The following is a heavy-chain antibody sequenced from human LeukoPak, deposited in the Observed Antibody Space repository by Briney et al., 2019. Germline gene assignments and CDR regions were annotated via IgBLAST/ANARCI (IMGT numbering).Heavy chain of an antibody. D-gene: IGHD5-18*01. J-gene: IGHJ6*03. CDR1: GFPFSSYV. Sequence: YPGGSLRLSCVVSGFPFSSYVMHWIRQAPGKGLEWVAIISYDGSNEYYGDSVKGRFTISRDNSKNTLYLQMNSLRAEDTAVYYCARIGYSYGPLGYYYYMDVWGKGTTVTISS. CDR3: ARIGYSYGPLGYYYYMDV. V-gene: IGHV3-30*04. CDR2: ISYDGSNE.